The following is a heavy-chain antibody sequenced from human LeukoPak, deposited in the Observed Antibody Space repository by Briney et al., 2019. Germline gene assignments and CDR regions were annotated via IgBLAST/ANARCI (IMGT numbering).Heavy chain of an antibody. CDR1: GFTFSNYA. V-gene: IGHV3-23*01. J-gene: IGHJ4*02. CDR2: ITNNGGTT. D-gene: IGHD6-19*01. CDR3: AKDRGSGWP. Sequence: PGGSLRLSCVASGFTFSNYAMSWVCQAPGKGLDWVSGITNNGGTTYYGDSVKGRFTISRDNSKNTLYLQMNSLRADDTAVYYCAKDRGSGWPWGQGTLVSVSS.